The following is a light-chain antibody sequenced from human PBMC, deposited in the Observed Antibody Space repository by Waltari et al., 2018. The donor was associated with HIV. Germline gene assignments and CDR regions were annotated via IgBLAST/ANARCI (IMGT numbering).Light chain of an antibody. CDR2: SDD. Sequence: QSVLTQPPSASGTPGRRVTISCSGNRSSIGSNTVSWYQHLPGMAPRLLIYSDDQRPSWVPERFSGSKSGASSSLAISWLHSEDEGDYYCASWDDRVNGAVFGGGTQLTVL. V-gene: IGLV1-44*01. CDR3: ASWDDRVNGAV. CDR1: RSSIGSNT. J-gene: IGLJ7*01.